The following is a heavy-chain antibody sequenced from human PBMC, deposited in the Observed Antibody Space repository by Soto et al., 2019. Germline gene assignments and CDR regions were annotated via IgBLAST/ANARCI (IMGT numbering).Heavy chain of an antibody. CDR1: GYSFTDYH. CDR2: INPKSGGT. D-gene: IGHD2-8*01. Sequence: GSVKVSCKASGYSFTDYHIHWVRQAPGQGLEWLGRINPKSGGTSTAQKFQGWVTMTTDTSISTASMELTGLTSDDTAIYYCARGDSTDCSNGVCSFFYNHDMDVWGQGTTVTVSS. J-gene: IGHJ6*02. V-gene: IGHV1-2*04. CDR3: ARGDSTDCSNGVCSFFYNHDMDV.